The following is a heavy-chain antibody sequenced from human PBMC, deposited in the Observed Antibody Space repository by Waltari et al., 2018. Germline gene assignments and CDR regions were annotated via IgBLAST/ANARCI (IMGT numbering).Heavy chain of an antibody. V-gene: IGHV4-39*07. CDR3: ARVARGGYYTGWFDT. J-gene: IGHJ5*02. Sequence: QLQLQESGPGLVKPSETLSLTCSVPGGSISSTSHSWAWIRQPPGKGLEWIGSIYYSGTTYYNLSLKSRVTLSVDTSKNQFSLKLSSVTAADTAMYFCARVARGGYYTGWFDTWGQGALVTVSS. CDR1: GGSISSTSHS. D-gene: IGHD3-3*01. CDR2: IYYSGTT.